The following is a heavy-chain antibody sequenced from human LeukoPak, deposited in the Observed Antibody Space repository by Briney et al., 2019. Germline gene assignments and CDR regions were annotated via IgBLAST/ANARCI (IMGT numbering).Heavy chain of an antibody. CDR2: ISGSGGST. CDR3: AKTAPPRGVVKNWFDP. D-gene: IGHD3-3*01. V-gene: IGHV3-23*01. CDR1: GFTFSSYA. J-gene: IGHJ5*02. Sequence: GGSLRLSCAASGFTFSSYAMSWVRQAPGKGLEWVSAISGSGGSTYYADSVKGRFTISRDNSKNTLYLQMNSLRAEDTAVYYCAKTAPPRGVVKNWFDPWGQGTLVTVSS.